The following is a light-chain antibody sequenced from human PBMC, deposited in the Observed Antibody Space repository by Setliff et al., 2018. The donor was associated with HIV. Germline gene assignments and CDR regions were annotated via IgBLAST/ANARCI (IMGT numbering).Light chain of an antibody. CDR2: GNN. CDR3: SSYRISPTLYVV. J-gene: IGLJ2*01. CDR1: SSNIGAGYD. V-gene: IGLV1-40*01. Sequence: QSVLTQPPSVSGAPGRRVTISCTGTSSNIGAGYDVHWYQQLPGTAPKLLIYGNNNRPSGVPNRFSGSKSGNTASLTISGLQAEDEADYYCSSYRISPTLYVVFGGGTKVTVL.